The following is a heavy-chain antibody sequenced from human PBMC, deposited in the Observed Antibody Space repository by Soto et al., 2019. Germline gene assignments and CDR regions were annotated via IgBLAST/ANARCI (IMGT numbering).Heavy chain of an antibody. CDR1: GGSFSGYY. D-gene: IGHD3-3*01. Sequence: HSETLSLTCAVYGGSFSGYYWSWIRQPPGKGLEWIGEINHSGSTNYNPSLKSRVTISVDTSKNQFSLKLSSVTAADTAVYYCARWALDTIFGVHIGDIDYWGQGTLVTVS. J-gene: IGHJ4*02. V-gene: IGHV4-34*01. CDR3: ARWALDTIFGVHIGDIDY. CDR2: INHSGST.